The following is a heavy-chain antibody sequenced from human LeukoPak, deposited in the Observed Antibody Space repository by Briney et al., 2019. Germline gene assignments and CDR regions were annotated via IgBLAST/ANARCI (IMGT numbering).Heavy chain of an antibody. D-gene: IGHD6-19*01. J-gene: IGHJ4*02. CDR2: ISYDGSNK. CDR3: AKLAVAGTSDY. CDR1: GFTFSSYG. Sequence: GGSLRLSCAASGFTFSSYGMHWVRQAPGKGLEWVAVISYDGSNKYYADSVKGRFTISRDNSKNTLYLQMNSLRAEDTAVYYCAKLAVAGTSDYWGQGTLVTVSS. V-gene: IGHV3-30*18.